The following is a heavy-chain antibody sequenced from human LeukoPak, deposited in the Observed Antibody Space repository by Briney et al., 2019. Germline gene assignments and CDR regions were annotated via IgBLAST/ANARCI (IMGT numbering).Heavy chain of an antibody. Sequence: GSLRLSCAASGFTFSRYSMSWIRQPPGKGLEWIGYIYYSGSTNYNPSLKSRVTISVDTSKNQFSLKLSSVTAADTAVYYCARVGLRYFDWFDYWGQGTLVTVSS. CDR2: IYYSGST. D-gene: IGHD3-9*01. CDR3: ARVGLRYFDWFDY. CDR1: GFTFSRYS. V-gene: IGHV4-59*01. J-gene: IGHJ4*02.